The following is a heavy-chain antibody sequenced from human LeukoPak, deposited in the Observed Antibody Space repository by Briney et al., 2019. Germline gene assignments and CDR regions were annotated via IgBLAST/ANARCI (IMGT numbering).Heavy chain of an antibody. D-gene: IGHD3-10*01. Sequence: GGSLRLSCAASGFTFDDYAMHWVRQAPGMGLEWVSLISGDGGSTYYADSVKGRFTISRDNSKNSLYLQMNSLRTEDTALYYCAIDWGYGSGSYFWGQGTLVTVSS. CDR3: AIDWGYGSGSYF. CDR2: ISGDGGST. J-gene: IGHJ4*02. V-gene: IGHV3-43*02. CDR1: GFTFDDYA.